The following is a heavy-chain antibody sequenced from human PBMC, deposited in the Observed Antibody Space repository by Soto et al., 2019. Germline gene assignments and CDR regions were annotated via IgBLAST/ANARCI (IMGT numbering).Heavy chain of an antibody. J-gene: IGHJ4*02. CDR2: IYYSGST. V-gene: IGHV4-30-4*01. CDR1: GGSTSRGDYY. D-gene: IGHD6-6*01. CDR3: ARRPYSISPYFDY. Sequence: SETLSHPCTVSGGSTSRGDYYWSRVRQPPGKGLECIGYIYYSGSTYISPSLRSRVTMSVDTSKNQFSLKLNSVTAADTAVYYCARRPYSISPYFDYWGQGTLVTVSA.